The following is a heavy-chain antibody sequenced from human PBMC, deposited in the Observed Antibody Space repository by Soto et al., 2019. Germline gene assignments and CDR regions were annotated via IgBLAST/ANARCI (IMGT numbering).Heavy chain of an antibody. V-gene: IGHV4-59*01. Sequence: PSETLSLTCTVSGGSISSYYWSWIRQPPGKGLEWIGYIYYSGSTNYNPSLKSRVTISVDTSKNQFSLKLSSVTAADTAVYYCARVRDGYIMYYFDYWGQGTLVTVSS. J-gene: IGHJ4*02. D-gene: IGHD2-21*01. CDR3: ARVRDGYIMYYFDY. CDR2: IYYSGST. CDR1: GGSISSYY.